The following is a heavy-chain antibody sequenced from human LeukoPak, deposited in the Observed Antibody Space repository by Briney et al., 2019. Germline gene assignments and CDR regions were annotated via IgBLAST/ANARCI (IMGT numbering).Heavy chain of an antibody. V-gene: IGHV1-3*01. CDR2: INAGNGNT. Sequence: ASVKVSCKASGYIFITYPVHWVRQAPGQRLEWMGWINAGNGNTKYSQKFQGRVTITRDTSASTAYMELSSLRSEDTAVYYCARFGDFWSGYPLDNYFDYWGQGTLVTVSS. CDR1: GYIFITYP. J-gene: IGHJ4*02. CDR3: ARFGDFWSGYPLDNYFDY. D-gene: IGHD3-3*01.